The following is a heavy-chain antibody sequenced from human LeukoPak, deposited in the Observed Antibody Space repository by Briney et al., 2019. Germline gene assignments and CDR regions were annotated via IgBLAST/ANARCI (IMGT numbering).Heavy chain of an antibody. J-gene: IGHJ4*02. D-gene: IGHD3-16*01. CDR3: ARDWAYYFDY. V-gene: IGHV3-30-3*01. CDR2: ISYAGSNK. Sequence: GGSLRLSCAASGFTFSNYAMHWVRQAPGKGLEWVAGISYAGSNKYYTDSVKGRFTVSRDDSKYTLYLQMNSLRAEDTAMYYCARDWAYYFDYWGQRTLVTVSP. CDR1: GFTFSNYA.